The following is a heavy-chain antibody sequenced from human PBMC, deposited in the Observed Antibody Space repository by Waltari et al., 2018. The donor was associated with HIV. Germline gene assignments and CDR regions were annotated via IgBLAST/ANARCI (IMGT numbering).Heavy chain of an antibody. CDR1: GYTFTGYY. V-gene: IGHV1-2*02. CDR3: ALAYCGGDCSSGMDV. D-gene: IGHD2-21*02. CDR2: INPNSGGT. J-gene: IGHJ6*02. Sequence: QVQLVQSGAGVKKTGASVKVSCKASGYTFTGYYMHWVRHAPGQGLEWMGWINPNSGGTNYAQKFQGRVTMTRDTSISTAYMELSRLRSDDTAVYYCALAYCGGDCSSGMDVWGQGTTVTISS.